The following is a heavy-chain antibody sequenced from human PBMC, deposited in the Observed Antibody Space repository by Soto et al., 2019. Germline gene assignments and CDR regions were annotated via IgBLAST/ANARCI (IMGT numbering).Heavy chain of an antibody. CDR3: ARGADILTGYYTSGWFDP. V-gene: IGHV1-18*01. D-gene: IGHD3-9*01. Sequence: GASVKVSCKASGYTFTSYGISWVRQAPGQGLEWMGWISAYSSNTNYAQKLQGRLTMTTDTSTSTAYMELRSLRSDDTAAYYCARGADILTGYYTSGWFDPWGQGTLVTVSS. J-gene: IGHJ5*02. CDR1: GYTFTSYG. CDR2: ISAYSSNT.